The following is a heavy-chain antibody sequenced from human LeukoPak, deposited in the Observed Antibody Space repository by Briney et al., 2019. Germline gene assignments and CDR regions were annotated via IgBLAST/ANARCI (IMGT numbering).Heavy chain of an antibody. CDR2: ISSSSSYI. CDR1: GVTFSSYS. Sequence: GGSLRLSCVASGVTFSSYSMNWVRQAPGKGLEWVSSISSSSSYIYYADSVKGRFTISRDNAKNSLYLQMNSLRAEDTAVYYCASPVAVDPWGQGTLVTVSS. J-gene: IGHJ5*02. D-gene: IGHD6-13*01. CDR3: ASPVAVDP. V-gene: IGHV3-21*01.